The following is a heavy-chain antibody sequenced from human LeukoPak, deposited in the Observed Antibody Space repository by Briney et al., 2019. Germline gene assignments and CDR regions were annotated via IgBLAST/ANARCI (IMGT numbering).Heavy chain of an antibody. CDR2: FYSGGST. CDR1: GFTVITNY. Sequence: PGGSLRLSCAASGFTVITNYMSWVRQAPGKGLVWVSVFYSGGSTYYADSVKGRFTISRDNPKNTLYLQMNSLRVEDTAVYYCAGGYNWNYWGQGTLVTVSS. D-gene: IGHD1-20*01. CDR3: AGGYNWNY. V-gene: IGHV3-66*01. J-gene: IGHJ4*02.